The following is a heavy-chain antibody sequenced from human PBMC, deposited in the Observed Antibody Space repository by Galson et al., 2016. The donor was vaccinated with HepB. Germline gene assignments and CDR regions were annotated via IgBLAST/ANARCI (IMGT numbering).Heavy chain of an antibody. CDR2: ISGGSSYK. Sequence: SLRLSCAASGFTFTRYTMNWVRQSPGKGLEWVSSISGGSSYKYYADSVKGRFTISRDNSKNSLYLQMNSLRAEDTAIYFCARTPGYSGACYDAFDIWGPGTIVTVSS. D-gene: IGHD6-25*01. CDR1: GFTFTRYT. CDR3: ARTPGYSGACYDAFDI. J-gene: IGHJ3*02. V-gene: IGHV3-21*01.